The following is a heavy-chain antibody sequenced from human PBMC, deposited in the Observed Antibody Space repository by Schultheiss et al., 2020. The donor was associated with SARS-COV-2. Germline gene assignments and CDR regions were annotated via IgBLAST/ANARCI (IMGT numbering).Heavy chain of an antibody. D-gene: IGHD3-10*01. CDR1: GFTFDDYA. CDR2: ISGSGGST. V-gene: IGHV3-23*01. J-gene: IGHJ4*02. CDR3: AKGEYYYDY. Sequence: GGSLRLSCAASGFTFDDYAMHWVRQAPGKGLEWVSAISGSGGSTYYADSVKGRFTISRDNSKNTLYLQIHSLRAEDTAVYYCAKGEYYYDYWGQGTLVTVSS.